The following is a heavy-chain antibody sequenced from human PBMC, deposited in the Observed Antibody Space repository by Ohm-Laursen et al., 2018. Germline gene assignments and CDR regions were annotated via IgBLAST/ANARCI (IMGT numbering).Heavy chain of an antibody. J-gene: IGHJ4*02. D-gene: IGHD4-17*01. V-gene: IGHV2-70*11. CDR3: ARIPDYGDYFFDY. CDR2: IDWDDDK. CDR1: GFSLSTSGMC. Sequence: TQTLTLTCTFSGFSLSTSGMCVSWIRQPPGKALEWLARIDWDDDKYYRTSLKTRLTISKDTSENQVVLTLTNMDPEDTATYYCARIPDYGDYFFDYWGQGTPVTVSS.